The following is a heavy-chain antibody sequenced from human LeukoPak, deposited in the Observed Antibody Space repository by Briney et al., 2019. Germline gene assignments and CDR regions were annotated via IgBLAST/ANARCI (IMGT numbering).Heavy chain of an antibody. Sequence: TGGSLRLSCAASGFTFSSYAMHWVRQAPGKGLEWVAVISNDGSNKYYVDSVKGRFTISRDNSKNMLYLQMNSLRTEDTAVYYCARGSRGRVYGSGSYPRKTYYYYMDVWGKGTTVTVSS. D-gene: IGHD3-10*01. CDR2: ISNDGSNK. CDR3: ARGSRGRVYGSGSYPRKTYYYYMDV. CDR1: GFTFSSYA. V-gene: IGHV3-30*04. J-gene: IGHJ6*03.